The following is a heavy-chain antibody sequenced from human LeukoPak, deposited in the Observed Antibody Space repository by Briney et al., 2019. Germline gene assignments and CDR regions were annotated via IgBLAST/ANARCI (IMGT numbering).Heavy chain of an antibody. CDR2: INSDGTTT. D-gene: IGHD6-13*01. CDR3: ATAGWYRLDY. CDR1: GFTFSTYW. J-gene: IGHJ4*02. V-gene: IGHV3-74*01. Sequence: GGSLRLSCAASGFTFSTYWMHWVRQAPGRGLEWVSRINSDGTTTNYADSVKGRFTISRDNAKNTLYLQMNTLRVEDRAVYYCATAGWYRLDYWGQGTLVTVSS.